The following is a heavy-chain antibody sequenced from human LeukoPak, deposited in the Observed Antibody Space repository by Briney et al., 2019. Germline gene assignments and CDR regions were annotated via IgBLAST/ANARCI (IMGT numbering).Heavy chain of an antibody. D-gene: IGHD4-23*01. CDR2: INPSGGTT. J-gene: IGHJ4*02. CDR3: ARKTLGNPFDY. Sequence: YYVHWVRQAXGQGLEWLGMINPSGGTTTYAQKFQGRVTMTRDTSTSTVYMELSSLRSEDTAVYYCARKTLGNPFDYWGQGSLVTVSS. V-gene: IGHV1-46*01. CDR1: YY.